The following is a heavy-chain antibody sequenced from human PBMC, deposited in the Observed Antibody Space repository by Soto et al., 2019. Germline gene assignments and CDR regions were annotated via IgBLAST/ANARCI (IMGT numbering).Heavy chain of an antibody. J-gene: IGHJ6*02. V-gene: IGHV3-23*01. CDR3: AKEGPLTIFGVVISYPEIGPYYYGKYV. CDR2: ISGSGGST. CDR1: GFTFSSYA. D-gene: IGHD3-3*01. Sequence: GGSLRLSCAASGFTFSSYAMSWVRQAPGKGLEWVSAISGSGGSTYYADSVKGRFTISRDNSKNTLYLQMNSLRAEDTAVYYCAKEGPLTIFGVVISYPEIGPYYYGKYVWGQGTTVTVSS.